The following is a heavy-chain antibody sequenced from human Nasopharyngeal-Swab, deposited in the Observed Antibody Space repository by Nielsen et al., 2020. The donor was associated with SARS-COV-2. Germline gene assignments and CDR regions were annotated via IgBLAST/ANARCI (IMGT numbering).Heavy chain of an antibody. CDR1: GGSISSYY. J-gene: IGHJ3*02. CDR2: IYYSGST. D-gene: IGHD3-9*01. Sequence: SETLSPTCTVSGGSISSYYWSWIRKPPGKGLEWIGYIYYSGSTNYNPSLKSRVTISVDTSKNQFSLKLSSVTAADTAVYYCARVVILTGYYAFDIWGQGTMVTVSS. V-gene: IGHV4-59*01. CDR3: ARVVILTGYYAFDI.